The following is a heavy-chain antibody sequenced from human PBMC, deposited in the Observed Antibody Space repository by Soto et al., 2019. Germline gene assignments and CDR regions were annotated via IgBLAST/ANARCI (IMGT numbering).Heavy chain of an antibody. Sequence: QVQLVESGGGVVQPGRSLRLSCAASGFTFNSYGMHWVRQAPGKGLEWVAVISYDGSDKYYADSVKGRFTISRDNSKNTLYLQMNSLRAEDTAVYYWSKDLDGLQGLVDSSFCFDDWGQGTLVTVSS. CDR3: SKDLDGLQGLVDSSFCFDD. CDR1: GFTFNSYG. J-gene: IGHJ4*02. CDR2: ISYDGSDK. V-gene: IGHV3-30*18. D-gene: IGHD3-16*02.